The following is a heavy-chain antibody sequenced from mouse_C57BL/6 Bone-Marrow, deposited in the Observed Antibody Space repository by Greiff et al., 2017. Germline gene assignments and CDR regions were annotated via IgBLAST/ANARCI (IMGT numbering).Heavy chain of an antibody. CDR2: IWSGGST. V-gene: IGHV2-2*01. D-gene: IGHD2-3*01. CDR3: ARKGYDGWAWFAY. J-gene: IGHJ3*01. Sequence: VKLQESGPGLVPPSQSLSITCTVSGFSLTSYGVHWVRQSPGKGLEWLGVIWSGGSTDYNAAFISRLSISKDNSKSQVFFKMNSLQADDTAIYYCARKGYDGWAWFAYWGQGTLVTVSA. CDR1: GFSLTSYG.